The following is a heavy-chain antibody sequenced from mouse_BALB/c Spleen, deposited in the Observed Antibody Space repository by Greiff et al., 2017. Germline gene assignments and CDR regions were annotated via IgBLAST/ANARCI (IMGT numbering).Heavy chain of an antibody. CDR3: ARGEAYDDASYAMDY. V-gene: IGHV5-4*02. CDR1: GFTFSDYY. D-gene: IGHD2-12*01. J-gene: IGHJ4*01. CDR2: ISDGGSYT. Sequence: EVKLVESGGGLVKPGGSLKLSCAASGFTFSDYYMYWVRQTPEKRLEWVATISDGGSYTYYPDSVKGRFTISRDNAKNNLYLQMSSLKSEDTAMYYCARGEAYDDASYAMDYWGQGTSVTVSS.